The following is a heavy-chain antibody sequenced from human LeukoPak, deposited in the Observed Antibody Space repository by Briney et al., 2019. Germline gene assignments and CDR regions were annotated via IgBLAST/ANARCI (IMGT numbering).Heavy chain of an antibody. J-gene: IGHJ6*02. D-gene: IGHD2-21*02. Sequence: NPGGSLRLSCAASGFTFNYYWMNWVRQAPGKGLEWVANIKQGGSEIYYVDSVKGRFTISRDNAKNSLYLQMNNLRAEDTAVYYCARDRMAWGDWSSLYVCGQGTTGTVSS. CDR2: IKQGGSEI. CDR3: ARDRMAWGDWSSLYV. CDR1: GFTFNYYW. V-gene: IGHV3-7*01.